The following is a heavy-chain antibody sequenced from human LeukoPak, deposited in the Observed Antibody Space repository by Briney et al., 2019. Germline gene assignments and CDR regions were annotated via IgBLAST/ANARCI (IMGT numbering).Heavy chain of an antibody. D-gene: IGHD6-13*01. CDR1: GYTFTSYG. V-gene: IGHV1-18*01. Sequence: ASVTVSCKASGYTFTSYGISWVRQAPGQGLEWMGWISAYNGNTNYAQKLQGRVTMTTDTSTSTAYMELRSLRSDDTAVYYCARESVIAAAGTGSDYWGQGTLVTVSS. J-gene: IGHJ4*02. CDR3: ARESVIAAAGTGSDY. CDR2: ISAYNGNT.